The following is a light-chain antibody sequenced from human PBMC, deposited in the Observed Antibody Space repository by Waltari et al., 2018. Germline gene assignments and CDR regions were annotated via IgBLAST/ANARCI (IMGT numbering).Light chain of an antibody. V-gene: IGKV1-9*01. CDR2: AAS. J-gene: IGKJ1*01. CDR3: QQRSDYPRT. CDR1: QGINNF. Sequence: DIQLTQSPSFLSASVGDRVTITCRASQGINNFLAWYQQRPGKAPKFLIYAASPLQSGVPSRCSGSGSGTEFTLTISSLQPEDFATYYCQQRSDYPRTFGQGTKVEIK.